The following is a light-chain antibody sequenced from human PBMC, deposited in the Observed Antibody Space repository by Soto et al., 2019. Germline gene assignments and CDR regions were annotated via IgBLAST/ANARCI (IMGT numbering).Light chain of an antibody. CDR3: AAWDDGLNGVL. CDR2: NNN. CDR1: SSNIATNT. Sequence: QSVLTHPPSASATPGQRVTVSCSGGSSNIATNTVNWYQVFPGTAPKLLIYNNNDRPQGVPDRFSGTKSGTSASLAISGLQSDDEADYYCAAWDDGLNGVLFGGGTKLTVL. V-gene: IGLV1-44*01. J-gene: IGLJ2*01.